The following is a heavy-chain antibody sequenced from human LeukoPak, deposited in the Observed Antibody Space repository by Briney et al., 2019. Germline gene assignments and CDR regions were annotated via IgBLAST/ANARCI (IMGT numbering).Heavy chain of an antibody. CDR2: ISAYNGNT. CDR1: GGTFSSYE. V-gene: IGHV1-18*01. Sequence: GASVKVSCKASGGTFSSYEISWVRQAPGQGLEWMGWISAYNGNTNYAQKLQGRVTMTTDTSTSTAYMELRSLRSDDTAVYYCARAIDFDWSRGYYYYMDVWGKGTTVTVSS. D-gene: IGHD3-9*01. J-gene: IGHJ6*03. CDR3: ARAIDFDWSRGYYYYMDV.